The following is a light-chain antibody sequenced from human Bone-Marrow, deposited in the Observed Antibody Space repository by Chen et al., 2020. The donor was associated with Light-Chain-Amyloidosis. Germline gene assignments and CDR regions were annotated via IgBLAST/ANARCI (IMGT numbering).Light chain of an antibody. CDR3: QTYANATHV. CDR2: GNT. Sequence: QSVLTQPPSVSGAPGQKVTILCTGSSSNIGAGNDVHWYQQLPGTTPNILIYGNTNRLSGVPSRFSGSKSGTSASLVISGLQPDDEADYNCQTYANATHVFGTGTKVIVL. V-gene: IGLV1-40*01. CDR1: SSNIGAGND. J-gene: IGLJ1*01.